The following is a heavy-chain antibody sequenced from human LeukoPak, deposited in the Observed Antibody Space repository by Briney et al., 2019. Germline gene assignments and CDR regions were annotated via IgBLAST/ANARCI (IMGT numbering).Heavy chain of an antibody. V-gene: IGHV1-8*03. J-gene: IGHJ6*03. D-gene: IGHD3-3*01. Sequence: ASVKVSCKASGYTFTNSDINWVRQAPGQGLEWMGWMNPDSGKTGYARKFQGRVTFTRNSSISTAYMDLSSLRSEDTAVYYCARGVRFSDFYYYMDVWGQGTTVTVSS. CDR1: GYTFTNSD. CDR2: MNPDSGKT. CDR3: ARGVRFSDFYYYMDV.